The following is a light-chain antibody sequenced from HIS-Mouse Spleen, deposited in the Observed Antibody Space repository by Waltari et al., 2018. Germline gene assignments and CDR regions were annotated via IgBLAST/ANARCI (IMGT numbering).Light chain of an antibody. CDR1: QRISSY. Sequence: DIQMTQSPSSLSASVGDRVTITCRASQRISSYLNWYQQKPGKAPKLLIYAASSLQSGVPSRFSGSGSGTDFTLTISSLQPEDFATYYCQQSYSTLWTFGQGTKVVIK. CDR2: AAS. J-gene: IGKJ1*01. V-gene: IGKV1-39*01. CDR3: QQSYSTLWT.